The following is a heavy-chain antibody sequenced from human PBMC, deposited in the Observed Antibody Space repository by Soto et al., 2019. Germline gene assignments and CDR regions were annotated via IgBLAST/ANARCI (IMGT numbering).Heavy chain of an antibody. CDR1: GFTFSPYT. Sequence: LRLSCAASGFTFSPYTMHWVRQTPGKGLEWVAVISYDGNEKYYADSVKGRFTISRDNSRNTLYLQMNSPRAEDTALYYCARGGGFCGADCYKGGIDYWGQGTLVTVSS. V-gene: IGHV3-30-3*01. J-gene: IGHJ4*02. CDR3: ARGGGFCGADCYKGGIDY. D-gene: IGHD2-21*02. CDR2: ISYDGNEK.